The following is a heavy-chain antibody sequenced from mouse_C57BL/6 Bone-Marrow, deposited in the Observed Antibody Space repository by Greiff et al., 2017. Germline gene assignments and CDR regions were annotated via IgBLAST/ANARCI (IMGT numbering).Heavy chain of an antibody. Sequence: QVQLQQSGAELVKPGASVKMSCKASGYTFTTYSMAWMKQNHGKSLEWIGNFHPYNDDTKYNEQFKGKATLTGEKSSSTVYLELSRLTSDSSAVYSCARGGNYGWYYLDYWGQGTTLTVSS. J-gene: IGHJ2*01. CDR1: GYTFTTYS. CDR3: ARGGNYGWYYLDY. CDR2: FHPYNDDT. D-gene: IGHD2-1*01. V-gene: IGHV1-47*01.